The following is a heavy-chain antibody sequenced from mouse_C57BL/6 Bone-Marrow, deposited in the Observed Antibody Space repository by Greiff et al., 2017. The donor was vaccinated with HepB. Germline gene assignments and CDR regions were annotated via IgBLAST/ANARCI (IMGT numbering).Heavy chain of an antibody. D-gene: IGHD2-3*01. CDR1: GYAFSSYW. CDR3: ARDGLLPFAY. J-gene: IGHJ3*01. CDR2: IYPGDGDT. V-gene: IGHV1-80*01. Sequence: LQESGAELVKPGASVKISCKASGYAFSSYWMNWVKQRPGKGLEWIGQIYPGDGDTNYNGKFKGKATLTADKSSSTAYMQLSSLTSEDSAVYFCARDGLLPFAYWGQGTLVTVSA.